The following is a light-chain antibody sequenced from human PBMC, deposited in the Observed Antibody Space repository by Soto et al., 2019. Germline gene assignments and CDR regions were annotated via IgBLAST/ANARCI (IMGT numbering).Light chain of an antibody. CDR2: AAS. V-gene: IGKV1-9*01. J-gene: IGKJ5*01. CDR3: QHLDSYPIT. Sequence: DIQLTQSPSFLSASVGDRVTITYRASQGISNYVLWYQQKPGKAPKLLIYAASTLQSGVASRFSGSGSGTEFTLTISSLQPEDFAIYYCQHLDSYPITFGQGTRLEI. CDR1: QGISNY.